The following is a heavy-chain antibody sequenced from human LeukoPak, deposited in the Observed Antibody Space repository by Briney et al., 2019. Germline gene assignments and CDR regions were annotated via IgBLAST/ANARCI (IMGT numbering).Heavy chain of an antibody. Sequence: SGTLSLTCTVSGGSISSYYWSWIRQPPGKGLEWIGEINHSGSTNYNPSLSLKSRVTISLDTSKNQFSLMLNSVTAADTAVYYCAVSAAALFDPWGQGTLVTVSS. D-gene: IGHD6-6*01. CDR1: GGSISSYY. J-gene: IGHJ5*02. CDR3: AVSAAALFDP. V-gene: IGHV4-34*01. CDR2: INHSGST.